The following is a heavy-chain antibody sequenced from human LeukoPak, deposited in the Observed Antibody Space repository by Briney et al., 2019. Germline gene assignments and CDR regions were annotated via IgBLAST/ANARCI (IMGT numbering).Heavy chain of an antibody. CDR3: ARESPHSDY. Sequence: GGSLRLSCAASGFTFSSYAMHWVRQAPGKGLEWVAVISYDGSNKYYADSVKGRFTISRDNSKNTLYLQMNSLRAEDTAVYYCARESPHSDYWGQGTLVTVSS. CDR2: ISYDGSNK. CDR1: GFTFSSYA. J-gene: IGHJ4*02. V-gene: IGHV3-30-3*01. D-gene: IGHD2-21*01.